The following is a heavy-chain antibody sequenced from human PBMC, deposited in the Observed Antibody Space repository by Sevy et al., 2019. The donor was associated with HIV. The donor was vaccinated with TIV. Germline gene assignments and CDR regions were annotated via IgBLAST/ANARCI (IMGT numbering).Heavy chain of an antibody. J-gene: IGHJ3*02. CDR1: GFTFSSYA. CDR3: AKVTPHIVATIIEDAFDI. Sequence: GGSLRLSCAASGFTFSSYAMSWVRQAPGKGLEWVSAISGSGGSTYYADSVKGRFTISRDNSKNTLYLQMNSLRAEDTAVYYCAKVTPHIVATIIEDAFDIWGQGTMLTVSS. CDR2: ISGSGGST. D-gene: IGHD5-12*01. V-gene: IGHV3-23*01.